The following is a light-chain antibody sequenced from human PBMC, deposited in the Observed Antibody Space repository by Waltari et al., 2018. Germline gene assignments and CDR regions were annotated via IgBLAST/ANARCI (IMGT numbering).Light chain of an antibody. CDR2: GQ. CDR1: TNHVERYA. J-gene: IGLJ3*02. V-gene: IGLV1-36*01. CDR3: STWDYSLNVHV. Sequence: QSALTQEASLSGTVAQQVTLSCRGNTNHVERYAVGWFQQISNGAPKTVMFGQSLPSGIPDRFPGSRSGTTASLTIWGLQPEDEADYYCSTWDYSLNVHVFGGGTKVTVL.